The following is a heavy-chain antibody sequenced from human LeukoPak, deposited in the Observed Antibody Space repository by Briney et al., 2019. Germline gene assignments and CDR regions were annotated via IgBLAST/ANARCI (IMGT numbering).Heavy chain of an antibody. V-gene: IGHV4-59*08. CDR1: GGSISNYH. CDR3: ARKDGDL. J-gene: IGHJ5*02. CDR2: IYYSGNT. Sequence: SETLSLICTVSGGSISNYHWSWIRQPPGKGLEWIWYIYYSGNTNYNPSLKSRVTISLDTSKSQVSLRLSSVTAADTAVYHCARKDGDLWGQGTLVTVSS.